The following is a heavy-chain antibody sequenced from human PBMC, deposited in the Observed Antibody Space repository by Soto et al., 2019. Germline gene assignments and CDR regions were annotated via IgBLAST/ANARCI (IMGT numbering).Heavy chain of an antibody. CDR1: GFTFSSYW. Sequence: EVQLVESGGGLVQPGGSLRLSCAASGFTFSSYWMSWVRQAPGKGLEWVSNIKHDGSEKYYVDSVKGRFTISRDNAKNSLYLLMDSLRAEDTGVYYCARELRVIVVVVAAKDWCDPGGQGTLVTVSS. D-gene: IGHD2-15*01. J-gene: IGHJ5*02. V-gene: IGHV3-7*03. CDR2: IKHDGSEK. CDR3: ARELRVIVVVVAAKDWCDP.